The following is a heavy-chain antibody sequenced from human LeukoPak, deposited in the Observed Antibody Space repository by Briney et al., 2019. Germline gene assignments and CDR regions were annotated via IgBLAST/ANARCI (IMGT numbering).Heavy chain of an antibody. Sequence: SETLSLTCTVSGGSISSSIYYWGWFRQPPGKGLEWIGSIYYNVATYYNSSLKSRVTISVDTSKNHLSLKLSSVTAADTAVYYCARVRDGYNRNWAYWGQGTLVNVSS. D-gene: IGHD5-24*01. CDR2: IYYNVAT. CDR3: ARVRDGYNRNWAY. V-gene: IGHV4-39*02. J-gene: IGHJ4*02. CDR1: GGSISSSIYY.